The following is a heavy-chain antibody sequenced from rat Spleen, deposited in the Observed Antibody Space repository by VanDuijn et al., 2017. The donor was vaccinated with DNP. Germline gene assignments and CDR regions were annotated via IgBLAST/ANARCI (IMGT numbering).Heavy chain of an antibody. CDR2: ITYDGGSRT. V-gene: IGHV5-20*01. J-gene: IGHJ1*01. D-gene: IGHD3-1*01. CDR3: ARGSTSIYWYFDF. Sequence: EVQLVESGGGLVQPGRSLKLSCAASGFTFSDYYMAWVRQAPTKGLEWVAYITYDGGSRTYYLDSVKGRFTISRDDAKSSQYLQMNSLKPEDTATYYCARGSTSIYWYFDFWGPGTMVTVSS. CDR1: GFTFSDYY.